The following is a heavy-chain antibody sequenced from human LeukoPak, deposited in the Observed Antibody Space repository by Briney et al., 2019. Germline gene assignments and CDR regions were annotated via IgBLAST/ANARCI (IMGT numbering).Heavy chain of an antibody. J-gene: IGHJ4*02. CDR1: GFTFSDYY. D-gene: IGHD1-26*01. V-gene: IGHV3-11*01. CDR3: ARDPVGATSNQNLDY. CDR2: ISSSGSTI. Sequence: GGSLRLSCAASGFTFSDYYMSWIRQAPGKGLEWVSYISSSGSTIYYADSVKGRFTISRDDAKNSLYLQMNSLRAEDTAVYYCARDPVGATSNQNLDYWGQGTLVTVSS.